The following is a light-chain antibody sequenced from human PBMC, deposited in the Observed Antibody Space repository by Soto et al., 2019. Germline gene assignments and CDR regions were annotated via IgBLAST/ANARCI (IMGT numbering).Light chain of an antibody. J-gene: IGKJ1*01. CDR1: QSISIW. Sequence: DIQMTQSTSTLSASVGDRVTITCRASQSISIWLAWYQQKPGKAPKLLIYKASSLESGVASRFSGSGSGTEFTLTISSLQPDDFATYYCQQYSGYSRTFGQGTKVEI. CDR2: KAS. V-gene: IGKV1-5*03. CDR3: QQYSGYSRT.